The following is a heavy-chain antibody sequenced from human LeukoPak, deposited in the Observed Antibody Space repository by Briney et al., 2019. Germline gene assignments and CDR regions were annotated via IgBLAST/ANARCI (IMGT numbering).Heavy chain of an antibody. CDR1: GGSISSYY. V-gene: IGHV4-59*12. CDR3: SRENGAFSPFGY. Sequence: PSETLSLSCTVSGGSISSYYWSWVRQPPGQGLEWIGEISLTGLTHYNPSLESRVTVSLDKSKNQLSLNLTSVTAADTAVYYCSRENGAFSPFGYWGQGTLVTVLS. D-gene: IGHD2-8*01. J-gene: IGHJ4*02. CDR2: ISLTGLT.